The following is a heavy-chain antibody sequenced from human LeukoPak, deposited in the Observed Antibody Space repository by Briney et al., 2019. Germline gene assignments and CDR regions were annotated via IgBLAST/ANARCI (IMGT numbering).Heavy chain of an antibody. CDR1: GFTFSSYA. D-gene: IGHD3-22*01. CDR3: AKVPSPLMIVDAYFDY. V-gene: IGHV3-23*01. Sequence: GGSLRLSCAASGFTFSSYAMSWVRQAPGKGLEWVSAISGSGGSTYYADSVKGRFTISRDNPKNTLYLQMNSLRAEDTAVYYCAKVPSPLMIVDAYFDYWGQGTLVTVSS. J-gene: IGHJ4*02. CDR2: ISGSGGST.